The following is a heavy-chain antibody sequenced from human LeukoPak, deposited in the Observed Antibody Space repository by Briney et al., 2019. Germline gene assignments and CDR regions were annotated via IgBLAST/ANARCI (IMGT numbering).Heavy chain of an antibody. V-gene: IGHV3-23*01. CDR1: GFTFRNYA. D-gene: IGHD6-19*01. CDR2: IGGGGRAT. CDR3: VRQAGVS. Sequence: GGSLRLPCAASGFTFRNYAMTWVRQAPGKGLEWVSAIGGGGRATYYADSVKGRFTISRDNSKNTLYLQMNSLRTEDTAVYYCVRQAGVSWGQGTLVTVS. J-gene: IGHJ5*02.